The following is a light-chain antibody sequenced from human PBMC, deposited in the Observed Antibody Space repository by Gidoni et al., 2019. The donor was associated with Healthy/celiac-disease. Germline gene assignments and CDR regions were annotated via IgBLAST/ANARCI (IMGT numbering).Light chain of an antibody. CDR2: KAS. CDR3: QQYNSYSWT. Sequence: DIQMTQSPSTLSASVGDRVPLTCRVSQSISSWLAWYQPKPGKAPKILIYKASSLESGVPSRFSGSGSGTEFTLTISSLQPEDFATYYCQQYNSYSWTFGQGTKVEIK. CDR1: QSISSW. J-gene: IGKJ1*01. V-gene: IGKV1-5*03.